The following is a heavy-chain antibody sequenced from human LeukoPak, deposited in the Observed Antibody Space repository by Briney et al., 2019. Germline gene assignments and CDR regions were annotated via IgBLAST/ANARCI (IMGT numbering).Heavy chain of an antibody. CDR3: ARDGAYIAAAGDFDY. D-gene: IGHD6-13*01. Sequence: ASVKVSCKASGYTFTGYDMHWVRQAPGQGLEWMGWINPNSGGTNYAQKFQGWVTMTRDTSISTAYMELSRLRSDDTAVYYCARDGAYIAAAGDFDYWGQGTLVTVSS. CDR2: INPNSGGT. V-gene: IGHV1-2*04. J-gene: IGHJ4*02. CDR1: GYTFTGYD.